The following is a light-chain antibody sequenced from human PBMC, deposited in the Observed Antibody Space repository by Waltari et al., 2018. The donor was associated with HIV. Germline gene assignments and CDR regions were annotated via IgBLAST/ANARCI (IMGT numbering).Light chain of an antibody. CDR2: NDK. CDR3: QVWDNNSDHVV. V-gene: IGLV3-21*04. Sequence: SYVLTQPPSVSVAPGKTARITCGGNNIGSKNVHWHQQKPGKAPVLVMYNDKDRPSGIPERFSGSNSGNTATLTISRVEAGDEADYYCQVWDNNSDHVVFGGGTKLTVL. J-gene: IGLJ2*01. CDR1: NIGSKN.